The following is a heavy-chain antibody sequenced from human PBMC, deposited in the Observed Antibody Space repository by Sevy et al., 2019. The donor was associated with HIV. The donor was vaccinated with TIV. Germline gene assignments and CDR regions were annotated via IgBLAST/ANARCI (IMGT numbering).Heavy chain of an antibody. J-gene: IGHJ4*02. CDR3: ARVSGGWYSHFDY. D-gene: IGHD6-19*01. CDR1: GGSISSYY. Sequence: SETLSLTCTVSGGSISSYYWSWIRQPPGKGLEWIGYIYYSGGTNYNPSLKSRVTISVDTSKNQFSLKLSSVTAADTAVYYCARVSGGWYSHFDYWGQGTLVTVSS. V-gene: IGHV4-59*01. CDR2: IYYSGGT.